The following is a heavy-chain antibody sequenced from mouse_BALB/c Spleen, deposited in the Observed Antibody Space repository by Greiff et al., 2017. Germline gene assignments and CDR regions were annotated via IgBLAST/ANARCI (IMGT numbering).Heavy chain of an antibody. J-gene: IGHJ3*01. D-gene: IGHD2-3*01. CDR1: GFTFSSFG. CDR2: ISSGSSTI. CDR3: ARSDGYYMAY. V-gene: IGHV5-17*02. Sequence: EVQLVESGGGLVQPGGSRKLSCAASGFTFSSFGMHWVRQAPEKGLEWVAYISSGSSTIYYADTVKGRFTISRDNPKNTLFLQMTSLRSEDTAMYYCARSDGYYMAYWGQGTLVTVSA.